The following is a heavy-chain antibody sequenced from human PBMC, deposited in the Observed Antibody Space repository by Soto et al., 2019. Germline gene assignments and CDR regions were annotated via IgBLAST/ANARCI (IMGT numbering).Heavy chain of an antibody. V-gene: IGHV1-18*04. D-gene: IGHD3-3*01. CDR3: AASFWSGYYAAALDV. CDR2: ISAYTGNT. J-gene: IGHJ6*02. Sequence: ASVKASCRVSGYTFTTYGISWGRQAPGQGLEWRGWISAYTGNTNYAQKLQGRVTMTTDTSTSTAYMELRSLRSDDTAVYYCAASFWSGYYAAALDVWGQGTTVTVSS. CDR1: GYTFTTYG.